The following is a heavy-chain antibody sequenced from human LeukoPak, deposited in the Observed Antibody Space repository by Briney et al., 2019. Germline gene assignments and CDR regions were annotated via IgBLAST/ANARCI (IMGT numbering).Heavy chain of an antibody. D-gene: IGHD4/OR15-4a*01. V-gene: IGHV4-34*01. CDR1: GGSFSGYY. J-gene: IGHJ3*02. CDR3: AGKGASGAFDI. Sequence: KPSETLSLTCAVHGGSFSGYYWSWIRQPPGKGLEWIGEINHSASTNYNPSLKSRVTISVDTSKNQFSLKLSSVTAADTAVYYCAGKGASGAFDIWGQGTMVTVSS. CDR2: INHSAST.